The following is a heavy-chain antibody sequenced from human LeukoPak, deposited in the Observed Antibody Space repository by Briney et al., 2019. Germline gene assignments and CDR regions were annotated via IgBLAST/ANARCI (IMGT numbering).Heavy chain of an antibody. CDR3: AKTFLRLGELAYYYFDS. D-gene: IGHD3-16*02. CDR1: GFSFYSYA. Sequence: GGSLRLSCAASGFSFYSYAMSWVRQAPGKGLQWVSAINGRGDSTYYADSVKGRFTVSRDNAKNTLSLQMTSLRAEDTAVYYCAKTFLRLGELAYYYFDSWGQGTLVTVSS. J-gene: IGHJ4*02. V-gene: IGHV3-23*01. CDR2: INGRGDST.